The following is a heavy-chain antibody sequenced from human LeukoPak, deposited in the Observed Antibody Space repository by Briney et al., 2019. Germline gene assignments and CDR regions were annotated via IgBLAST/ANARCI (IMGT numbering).Heavy chain of an antibody. Sequence: GGSLRLSCAASGFTFSIYSMNWVRQAPGKGLEWVSSISSSSSYIYYADSVKGRFTISRDNAKNSLYLQMNSLRAEDTAVYYCASPSDGYCSSTSCLDAFDIWGQGTMVTVSS. CDR3: ASPSDGYCSSTSCLDAFDI. CDR2: ISSSSSYI. V-gene: IGHV3-21*01. CDR1: GFTFSIYS. J-gene: IGHJ3*02. D-gene: IGHD2-2*01.